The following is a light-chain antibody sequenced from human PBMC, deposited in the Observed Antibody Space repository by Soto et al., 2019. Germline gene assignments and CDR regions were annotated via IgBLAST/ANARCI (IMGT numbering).Light chain of an antibody. V-gene: IGLV2-23*03. Sequence: QSALTQPASVSGSPGQSITISCTGTSSDVGSYNLVSWYQQHPGKAPKLMIYEGSKRLSGVSNRFSGSKSGNTASLTISGLQAEDEADYSCCSYAGSSTFGVFGGGTKLTVL. J-gene: IGLJ2*01. CDR2: EGS. CDR3: CSYAGSSTFGV. CDR1: SSDVGSYNL.